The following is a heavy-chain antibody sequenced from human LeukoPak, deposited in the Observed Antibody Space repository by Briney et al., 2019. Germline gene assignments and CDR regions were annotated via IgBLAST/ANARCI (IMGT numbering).Heavy chain of an antibody. J-gene: IGHJ5*02. D-gene: IGHD3-10*01. CDR1: GYTFTSYD. CDR3: ARGPAGVRGVIIFRNWFDP. V-gene: IGHV1-8*01. CDR2: MNPNSGST. Sequence: ASVKVSCKASGYTFTSYDINWVRQATGQGLEWMGWMNPNSGSTGYAQKFQGRVTMTRNTSISTAYMELSSLRSEDTAVYYCARGPAGVRGVIIFRNWFDPWGQGTLVTVSS.